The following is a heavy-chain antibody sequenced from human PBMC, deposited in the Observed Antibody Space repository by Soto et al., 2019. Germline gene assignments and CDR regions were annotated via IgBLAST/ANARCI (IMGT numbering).Heavy chain of an antibody. D-gene: IGHD6-6*01. V-gene: IGHV1-18*01. Sequence: GASVKVSCKASGYIFSTHALSWVRQAPGQGLEWMGWISAYNGNTNYTQKFQGRLTMTTDTSTNTAYMELRSLRSDDTAVYYCARAASSSSDYWGQGTLVTVSS. CDR2: ISAYNGNT. CDR3: ARAASSSSDY. J-gene: IGHJ4*02. CDR1: GYIFSTHA.